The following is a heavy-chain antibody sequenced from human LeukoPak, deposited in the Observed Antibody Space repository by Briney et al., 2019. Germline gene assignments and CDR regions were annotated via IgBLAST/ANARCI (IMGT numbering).Heavy chain of an antibody. V-gene: IGHV3-30*02. CDR2: IRYDGSNK. Sequence: TGGSLRLSCAASGFTFSSYGMHWVRQAPGKGLEWVAFIRYDGSNKYYADSVKGRFTISRDNSKNTLYLQMNSLRAEDTAVYYCAKVYGSGSYYLGFDYWGQGTLVTVSS. J-gene: IGHJ4*02. CDR1: GFTFSSYG. D-gene: IGHD3-10*01. CDR3: AKVYGSGSYYLGFDY.